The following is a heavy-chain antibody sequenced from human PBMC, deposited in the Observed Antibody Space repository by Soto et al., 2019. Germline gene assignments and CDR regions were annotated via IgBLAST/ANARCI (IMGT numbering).Heavy chain of an antibody. J-gene: IGHJ4*02. D-gene: IGHD1-26*01. CDR2: ISYDGSNK. CDR1: GFTFSSYA. CDR3: ARDPSGIVGATLSLSVDY. V-gene: IGHV3-30-3*01. Sequence: QVQLVESGGGVVQPGRSLRLSCAASGFTFSSYAMHWVRQAPGKGLEWVAVISYDGSNKYYADSVKGRFTISRDKSKNTLYLQMNSLRAEDTAVYYCARDPSGIVGATLSLSVDYWGQGTLVTVSS.